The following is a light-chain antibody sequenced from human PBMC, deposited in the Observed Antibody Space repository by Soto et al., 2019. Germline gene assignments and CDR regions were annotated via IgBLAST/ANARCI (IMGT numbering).Light chain of an antibody. Sequence: EIVLTQYPGSLSLSTGEIATLSCRASQSVDNTFFAWYQKKHGQAPRLLMYGVSKRATGIPDRFSGSGSGTDFTLTISRLEPEDFAVDYCQQYMSSVTFGQGTRVEIK. CDR2: GVS. CDR3: QQYMSSVT. J-gene: IGKJ1*01. V-gene: IGKV3-20*01. CDR1: QSVDNTF.